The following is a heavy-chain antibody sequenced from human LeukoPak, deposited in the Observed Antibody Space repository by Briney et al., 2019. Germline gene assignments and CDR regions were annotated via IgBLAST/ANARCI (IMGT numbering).Heavy chain of an antibody. CDR3: ARLVGGYELEAWWVVVDPDAFDI. CDR2: INPNSGGT. D-gene: IGHD3-22*01. Sequence: ASVKVSCKASGYTFTGYYKHWVRQAPGQGLEWMGWINPNSGGTNYAQKFQGRVTMTRDTSISTAYMELSRLRSDDTTVYYCARLVGGYELEAWWVVVDPDAFDIWGQGTMVTVSS. V-gene: IGHV1-2*02. CDR1: GYTFTGYY. J-gene: IGHJ3*02.